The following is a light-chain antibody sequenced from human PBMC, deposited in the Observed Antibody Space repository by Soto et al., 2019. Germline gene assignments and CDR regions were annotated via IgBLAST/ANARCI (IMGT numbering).Light chain of an antibody. CDR1: QSISSW. V-gene: IGKV1-5*01. J-gene: IGKJ1*01. CDR3: QQYNSFWT. Sequence: DIQMTQSPSTLSASVGDRVTITCRASQSISSWLAWYQQKPGKAPKLLIYDASYLERGVPSRFSGSGSGTEFTLTISRLQPDDLATYDCQQYNSFWTFGQGTKVEI. CDR2: DAS.